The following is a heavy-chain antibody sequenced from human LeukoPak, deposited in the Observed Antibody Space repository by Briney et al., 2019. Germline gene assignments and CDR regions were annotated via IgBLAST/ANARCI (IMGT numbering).Heavy chain of an antibody. V-gene: IGHV3-21*01. J-gene: IGHJ4*02. CDR1: GFTFSSYS. CDR3: ARDLGRIAAAGIYY. D-gene: IGHD6-13*01. CDR2: IRSSSNSI. Sequence: PGGSLRLSCAASGFTFSSYSMNWVRQAPGKGLEWVSSIRSSSNSIYYADSVKGRFTISRDNAKNSLYLQMNSLRAENTAVYYCARDLGRIAAAGIYYWGQGTLVTVSS.